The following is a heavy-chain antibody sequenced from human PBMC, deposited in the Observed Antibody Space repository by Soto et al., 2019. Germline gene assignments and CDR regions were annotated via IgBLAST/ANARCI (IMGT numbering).Heavy chain of an antibody. CDR2: IYYSGST. V-gene: IGHV4-59*01. J-gene: IGHJ6*03. CDR3: ARIPAAMPMGYYYYYMDV. D-gene: IGHD2-2*01. CDR1: GGSISSYY. Sequence: QVQLQESGPGLVKPSETLSLTCTVSGGSISSYYWSWIRQPPGQGLEWIGYIYYSGSTNYNPSLKSRVPISVDTSKNEFSLKLSSVPAVDTAVYYCARIPAAMPMGYYYYYMDVWGKGTAVTVSS.